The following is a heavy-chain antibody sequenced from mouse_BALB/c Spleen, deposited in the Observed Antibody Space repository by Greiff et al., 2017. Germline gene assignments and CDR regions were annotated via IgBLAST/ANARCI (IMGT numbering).Heavy chain of an antibody. D-gene: IGHD2-14*01. CDR2: ILPGSGST. J-gene: IGHJ1*01. CDR1: GYTFSSYW. Sequence: QVQLQQSGAELMKPGASVKISCKATGYTFSSYWIEWVKQRPGHGLEWIGEILPGSGSTNYNEKFKGKATFTADTSSNTAYMQLSSLTSEDSAVYYCARDYRYWYFDVWGAGTTVTVSS. CDR3: ARDYRYWYFDV. V-gene: IGHV1-9*01.